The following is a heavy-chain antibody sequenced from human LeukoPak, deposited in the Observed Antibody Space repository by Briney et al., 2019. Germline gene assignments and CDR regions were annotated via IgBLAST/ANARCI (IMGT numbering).Heavy chain of an antibody. D-gene: IGHD4-17*01. J-gene: IGHJ4*02. Sequence: ASVKVSCKASGYTFTGYYMHGVRQAPGQGREWMGWINPNRGGTNYAQKFQGRVTMTRQTPISTAYMELSRLRSDDTAVYYCARDSDSATVTSFGYWGQGTLVTVSS. CDR1: GYTFTGYY. CDR3: ARDSDSATVTSFGY. V-gene: IGHV1-2*02. CDR2: INPNRGGT.